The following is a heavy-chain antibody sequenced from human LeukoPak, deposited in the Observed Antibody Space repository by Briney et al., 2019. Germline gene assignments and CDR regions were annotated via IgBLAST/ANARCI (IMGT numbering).Heavy chain of an antibody. Sequence: SETLSLTCTVSGYSISSGYYWGWIRQPPGKGLEWIGYIYYSGSTNYNPSLKSRVTISVDTSKNQFSLKLSSVTAADTAVYYCAGSAAAGQLNWFDPWGQGTLVTVSS. J-gene: IGHJ5*02. CDR3: AGSAAAGQLNWFDP. D-gene: IGHD6-13*01. CDR1: GYSISSGYY. CDR2: IYYSGST. V-gene: IGHV4-38-2*02.